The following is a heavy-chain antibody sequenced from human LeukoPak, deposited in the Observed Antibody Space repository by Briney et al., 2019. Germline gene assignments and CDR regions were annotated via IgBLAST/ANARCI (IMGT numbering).Heavy chain of an antibody. CDR3: ARNPYDSSGYYGDS. V-gene: IGHV1-8*01. Sequence: ASVKVSCKASGYTFTSYDINWVRQATGQGLEWMGWMNPNSGNTGYAQKFQGRVTMTRNTSISTGYMELSSLRSEDTAVYYCARNPYDSSGYYGDSWGQGTLVTVSS. CDR1: GYTFTSYD. D-gene: IGHD3-22*01. J-gene: IGHJ4*02. CDR2: MNPNSGNT.